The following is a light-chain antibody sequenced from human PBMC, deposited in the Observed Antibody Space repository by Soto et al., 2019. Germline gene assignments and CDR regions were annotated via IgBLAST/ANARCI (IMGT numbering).Light chain of an antibody. Sequence: IVLTQSPGTVSLSPGERATLSCRASQSGSSSYLAWYQQRPGQAPRLLIFGASTRATGIPDRFSGSGSGTDFTLTISRLEPEDSAVYFCQHYGSSQWTFGQWTFGQETKVEI. V-gene: IGKV3-20*01. CDR1: QSGSSSY. J-gene: IGKJ1*01. CDR2: GAS. CDR3: QHYGSSQWTFGQWT.